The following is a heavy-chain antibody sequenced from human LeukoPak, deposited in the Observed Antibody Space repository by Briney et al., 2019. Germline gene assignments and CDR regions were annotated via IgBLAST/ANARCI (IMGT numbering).Heavy chain of an antibody. J-gene: IGHJ4*02. CDR1: EFSLGAYA. CDR2: ISASSSAT. D-gene: IGHD3-10*01. V-gene: IGHV3-48*01. CDR3: TRGVGRRGGTFDY. Sequence: PGGSLRLSCVASEFSLGAYAMNWVRQAPGTGLEWVSYISASSSATYYAESVKGRFTISRDNGQNSLYLQMNSLRAGDTAVYYCTRGVGRRGGTFDYWGQGTLVTVSS.